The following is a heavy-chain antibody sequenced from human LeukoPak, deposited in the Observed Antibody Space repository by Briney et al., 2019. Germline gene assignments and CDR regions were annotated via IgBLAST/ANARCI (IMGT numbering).Heavy chain of an antibody. CDR2: INPNTGGT. V-gene: IGHV1-2*02. J-gene: IGHJ4*02. Sequence: SVKVSCKASGYTFTGYYMHWVRQAPGQGLEWMGWINPNTGGTNYAQNLQDRVTMTSDASISTAYMDLSRLTSDDTAVYYCARSQYDVSTGSPDYWGQGTLVTVSS. CDR1: GYTFTGYY. CDR3: ARSQYDVSTGSPDY. D-gene: IGHD3-9*01.